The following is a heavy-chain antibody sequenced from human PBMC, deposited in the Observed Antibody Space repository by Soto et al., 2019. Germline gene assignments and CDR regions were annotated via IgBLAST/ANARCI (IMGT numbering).Heavy chain of an antibody. CDR3: ARPRTGEALGGMEV. J-gene: IGHJ6*02. CDR2: IIPIFGTA. D-gene: IGHD7-27*01. V-gene: IGHV1-69*01. Sequence: QVQLVQSGAEVKKPGSSVKVSCTASGGTFNSYAISWVRQAPGQGLEWMGGIIPIFGTANHAQKFQGRVTITADESTSTAYMELSSLRSEDTAVYYCARPRTGEALGGMEVWGQGTTVTVSS. CDR1: GGTFNSYA.